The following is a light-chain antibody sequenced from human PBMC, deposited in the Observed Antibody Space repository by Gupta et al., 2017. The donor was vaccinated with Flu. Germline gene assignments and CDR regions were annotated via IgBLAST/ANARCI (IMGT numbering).Light chain of an antibody. J-gene: IGKJ4*01. CDR3: QQDSYCPLS. Sequence: DIQMTQYSSTLSAFVGDRVTITCRASQSISSWLAWYQQKAGKAPKVLIYKASKRESGVPSRFSGSGFGTEFTLTITSLQPDDFATYYCQQDSYCPLSFGGGTKVEIK. V-gene: IGKV1-5*03. CDR1: QSISSW. CDR2: KAS.